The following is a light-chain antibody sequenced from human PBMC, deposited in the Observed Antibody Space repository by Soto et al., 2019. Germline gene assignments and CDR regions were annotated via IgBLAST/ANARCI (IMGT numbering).Light chain of an antibody. Sequence: EIVLTQSPATLSLSPGERATLSCRASQSVSSYLAWYQQKPGQAPRLLIYDASNRATGIPARFSGSGSGTDFTLTISSLEPEDFAVYYCQQRSNWPPWTFGPGNKVEIQ. J-gene: IGKJ1*01. V-gene: IGKV3-11*01. CDR3: QQRSNWPPWT. CDR2: DAS. CDR1: QSVSSY.